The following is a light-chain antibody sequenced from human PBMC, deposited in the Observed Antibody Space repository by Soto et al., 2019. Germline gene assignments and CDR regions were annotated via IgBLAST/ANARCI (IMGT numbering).Light chain of an antibody. CDR2: DVY. J-gene: IGLJ1*01. Sequence: QSALTQPASLSGSPGQSITISCTGTSSDVGGYIWVSWYQHHPGKAPKLVIYDVYQRPSGVSSRFSGSKSGNTAFLTISGLQTEDEADYYCVSYTSRGTYVFGSGTKVTVL. V-gene: IGLV2-14*01. CDR3: VSYTSRGTYV. CDR1: SSDVGGYIW.